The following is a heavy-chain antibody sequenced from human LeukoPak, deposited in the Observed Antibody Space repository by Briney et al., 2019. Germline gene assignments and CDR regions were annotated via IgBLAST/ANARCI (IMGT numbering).Heavy chain of an antibody. Sequence: SETLSLTRTVSGYSISSGYYWGWIRQPPGKGLEWIGSIYLSGSTYYNPPLKSRVTISVDTSKNQFSLKLSSVIAADTAVYYCARYQVGAVDYWGQGTLVTVSS. V-gene: IGHV4-38-2*02. CDR2: IYLSGST. CDR1: GYSISSGYY. J-gene: IGHJ4*02. D-gene: IGHD1-26*01. CDR3: ARYQVGAVDY.